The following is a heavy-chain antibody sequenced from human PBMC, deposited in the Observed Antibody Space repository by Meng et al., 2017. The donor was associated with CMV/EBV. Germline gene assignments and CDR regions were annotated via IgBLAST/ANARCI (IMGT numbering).Heavy chain of an antibody. CDR1: GFTFSSYA. CDR3: ARDRKVRGVMKDIEYYYYGMDV. CDR2: ISYDGSNK. V-gene: IGHV3-30-3*01. J-gene: IGHJ6*02. Sequence: GRSLRLSCAASGFTFSSYAMHWVRQAPGKGLEWVAVISYDGSNKYYADSVKGRFTISRDNSKNTLYLQMNSLRAEDTAVYYCARDRKVRGVMKDIEYYYYGMDVWGQGTTVTVSS. D-gene: IGHD3-10*01.